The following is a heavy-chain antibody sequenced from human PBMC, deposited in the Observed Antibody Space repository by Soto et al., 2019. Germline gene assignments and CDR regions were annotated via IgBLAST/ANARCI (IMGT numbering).Heavy chain of an antibody. V-gene: IGHV1-18*01. CDR3: ARGRYGDY. CDR1: GYTFTSYG. D-gene: IGHD1-1*01. Sequence: QVHLVQSGAEVKKPGASVKVSCKGSGYTFTSYGITWVRQAPGQGLEWMGWISAHNGNTDYAQKLQSSVTVTRDTSTSTAYMELRRLGSDDTAVYYCARGRYGDYWGQGALVTVSS. J-gene: IGHJ4*02. CDR2: ISAHNGNT.